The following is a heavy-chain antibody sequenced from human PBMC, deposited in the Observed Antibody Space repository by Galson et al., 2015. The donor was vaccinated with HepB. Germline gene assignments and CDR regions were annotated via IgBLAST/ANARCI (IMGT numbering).Heavy chain of an antibody. Sequence: SLRLSCAASGFTFNRFGMHWVRQAPGKGLEWVAVTWYDGSEKYYASSVKGRFSISRDNSRNTLYLQMNSLRAEDTAMYYCARDLALGTTIISDYWGQGTLVTVSS. D-gene: IGHD1-7*01. J-gene: IGHJ4*02. CDR2: TWYDGSEK. V-gene: IGHV3-33*01. CDR1: GFTFNRFG. CDR3: ARDLALGTTIISDY.